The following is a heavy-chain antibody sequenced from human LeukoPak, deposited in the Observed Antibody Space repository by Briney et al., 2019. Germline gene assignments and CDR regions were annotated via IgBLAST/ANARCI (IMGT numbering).Heavy chain of an antibody. V-gene: IGHV3-7*04. D-gene: IGHD3-16*01. CDR1: AFSSNTYS. CDR3: ARGGASHFES. CDR2: MKEDGSAT. Sequence: GGSLRLSCAADSAFSSNTYSWIRQTPGKGLEWVAKMKEDGSATYYVDSVKGRFTISRVNARRSLWLQMSSLKVEDTAVYYCARGGASHFESWGQGTLVTVST. J-gene: IGHJ4*02.